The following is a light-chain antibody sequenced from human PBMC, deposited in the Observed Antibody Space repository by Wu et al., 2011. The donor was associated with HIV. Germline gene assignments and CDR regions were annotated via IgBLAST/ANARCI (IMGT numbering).Light chain of an antibody. CDR2: GAS. V-gene: IGKV3D-20*02. CDR3: QQRSNWPVT. CDR1: QSVSSSY. J-gene: IGKJ5*01. Sequence: EIVLTQSPGTLSLSPGERATLSCRASQSVSSSYLAWYQQEPGQAPRLLIYGASSRATGIPDRFSGSGSGTDFTLTISSLEPEDFAVYYCQQRSNWPVTFGQGTRLEIK.